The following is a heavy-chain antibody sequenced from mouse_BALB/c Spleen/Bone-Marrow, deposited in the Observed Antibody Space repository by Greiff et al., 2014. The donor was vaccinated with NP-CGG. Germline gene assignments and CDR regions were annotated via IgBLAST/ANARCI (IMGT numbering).Heavy chain of an antibody. CDR3: ARDRGVQGYAMDY. CDR1: GFTFSDFY. V-gene: IGHV5-4*02. Sequence: EVQGVESGGGLVKPGGSLKLSCAVSGFTFSDFYMYWVRQTPEKRLEWVATISYGGSYIYYPDSVKGRFTISRDDAKNNLYLQMSSLKSEDTAMYYCARDRGVQGYAMDYWGQGTSVTVSS. J-gene: IGHJ4*01. D-gene: IGHD2-14*01. CDR2: ISYGGSYI.